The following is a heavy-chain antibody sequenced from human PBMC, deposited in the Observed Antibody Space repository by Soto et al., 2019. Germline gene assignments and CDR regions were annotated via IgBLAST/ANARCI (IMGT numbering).Heavy chain of an antibody. Sequence: QVQLQESGPGLVKPSETLSLTCSVSGASISGNYWSWIRQTPGKGLEWIGYISDRGSTNYNPSLNSRVSISVDRSNNQLSLQLDSVSSADTAVYYCARLGVGQCPMVGCDYFDYWGQGAPVTVSS. J-gene: IGHJ4*02. CDR3: ARLGVGQCPMVGCDYFDY. D-gene: IGHD3-10*01. CDR2: ISDRGST. V-gene: IGHV4-59*08. CDR1: GASISGNY.